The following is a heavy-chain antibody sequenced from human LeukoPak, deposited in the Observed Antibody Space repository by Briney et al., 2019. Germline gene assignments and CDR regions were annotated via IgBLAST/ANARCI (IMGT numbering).Heavy chain of an antibody. Sequence: GGSLRLSCAASRFTFNSYAVNWVRQAPGKGLEWVSGINGNGYITYYADSVRGRFTISRDNSKNTLYLQMNSLRAGDTAVYYCARVKRDCSGGSCYSCDYWGQGTLVTVSS. V-gene: IGHV3-23*01. D-gene: IGHD2-15*01. J-gene: IGHJ4*02. CDR3: ARVKRDCSGGSCYSCDY. CDR1: RFTFNSYA. CDR2: INGNGYIT.